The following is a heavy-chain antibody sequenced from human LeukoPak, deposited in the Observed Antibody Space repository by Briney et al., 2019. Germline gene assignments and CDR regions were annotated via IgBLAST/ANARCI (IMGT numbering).Heavy chain of an antibody. CDR2: IYYSGST. J-gene: IGHJ4*02. Sequence: PSQTLSLTCTYSDGSISSGDYYWSWLRQPPGKGLEWIGYIYYSGSTYYNPSLKSRVTISVDTSKNQFSLKLSSVTAADTAVYYCARGDRDTAMFDYWGQGTLVTVSS. CDR1: DGSISSGDYY. D-gene: IGHD5-18*01. CDR3: ARGDRDTAMFDY. V-gene: IGHV4-30-4*01.